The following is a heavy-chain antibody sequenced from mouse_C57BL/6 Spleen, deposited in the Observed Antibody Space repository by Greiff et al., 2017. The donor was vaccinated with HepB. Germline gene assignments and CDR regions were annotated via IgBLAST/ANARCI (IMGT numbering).Heavy chain of an antibody. CDR3: ARGWYYYAMDY. CDR1: GFTFSDYY. V-gene: IGHV5-16*01. Sequence: EVQVVESEGGLVQPGSSMKLSCTASGFTFSDYYMAWVRQVPEKGLEWVANINYDGSSTYYLDSLKSRFIISRDNAKNILYLQMSSLKSEDTATYYCARGWYYYAMDYWGQGTSVTVSS. J-gene: IGHJ4*01. D-gene: IGHD1-1*02. CDR2: INYDGSST.